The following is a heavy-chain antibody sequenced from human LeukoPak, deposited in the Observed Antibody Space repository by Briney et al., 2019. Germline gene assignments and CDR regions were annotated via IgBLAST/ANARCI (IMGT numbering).Heavy chain of an antibody. CDR2: ISAYNGNT. V-gene: IGHV1-18*01. J-gene: IGHJ6*03. CDR1: GYTFTSYG. D-gene: IGHD6-13*01. Sequence: ASVKVSCKASGYTFTSYGISRVRQAPGQGLEWMGWISAYNGNTNYAQKLQGRVTMTTDTSTSTAYMELRSLRSDDTAVYYCARAYSSSWYGGSYYYYMDVWGKGTTVTVSS. CDR3: ARAYSSSWYGGSYYYYMDV.